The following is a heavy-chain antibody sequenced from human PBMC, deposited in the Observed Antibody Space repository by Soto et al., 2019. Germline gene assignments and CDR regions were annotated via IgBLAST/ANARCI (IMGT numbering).Heavy chain of an antibody. V-gene: IGHV3-15*07. Sequence: EVQLVESAGGLVKPGGSLRLSCVASGFSFNEAWMNWVRQAPGQGLELVGRIKTSAGGGATNYAAPVQGRFTISRDDSKNTLYLHMISLRTEDTAIYYCTTGSVEGIWGQGTTVSVSS. CDR3: TTGSVEGI. CDR1: GFSFNEAW. D-gene: IGHD2-15*01. J-gene: IGHJ6*02. CDR2: IKTSAGGGAT.